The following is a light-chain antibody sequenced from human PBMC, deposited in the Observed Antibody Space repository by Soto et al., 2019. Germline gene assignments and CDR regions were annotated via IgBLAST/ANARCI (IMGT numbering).Light chain of an antibody. J-gene: IGKJ2*01. Sequence: EIVLTQSPDTLALSPGERATLSCRASQSVTSNYLAWYQQKPGQAPRLLIFVISSRATGIPDRFSGSGSGTDFPLTIARLEPEDFAVYSCQQYGSSYAFGQGTKLEIK. CDR3: QQYGSSYA. V-gene: IGKV3-20*01. CDR1: QSVTSNY. CDR2: VIS.